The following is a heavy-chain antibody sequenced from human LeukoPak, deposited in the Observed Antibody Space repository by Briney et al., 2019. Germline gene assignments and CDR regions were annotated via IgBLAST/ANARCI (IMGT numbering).Heavy chain of an antibody. V-gene: IGHV3-48*03. CDR3: ARDRWGIGAAGGYYFDY. J-gene: IGHJ4*02. CDR1: GFTFSSYE. D-gene: IGHD3-16*01. Sequence: GGSLRLSCAASGFTFSSYEMNWVRQAPGKGLEWVSYISSSGSTIYYADSVKGRFTISRDNAKNSLYLQMNSLGAEDTAVYYCARDRWGIGAAGGYYFDYWGQGTLVTVSS. CDR2: ISSSGSTI.